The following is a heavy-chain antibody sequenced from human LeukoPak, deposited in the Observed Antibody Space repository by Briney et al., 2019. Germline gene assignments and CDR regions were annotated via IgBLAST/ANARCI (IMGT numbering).Heavy chain of an antibody. CDR1: GFTFPVYA. Sequence: GGSLRLSCAASGFTFPVYAMNWVRQAPGKGLEWVSGIHYSGGGTYYADSVKGRFTISRDNSKNTLYLQMNSLRAEDTAVYYCAKEILRGYSYGYDLWDYWGQGTLVTVSS. CDR2: IHYSGGGT. J-gene: IGHJ4*02. CDR3: AKEILRGYSYGYDLWDY. V-gene: IGHV3-23*01. D-gene: IGHD5-18*01.